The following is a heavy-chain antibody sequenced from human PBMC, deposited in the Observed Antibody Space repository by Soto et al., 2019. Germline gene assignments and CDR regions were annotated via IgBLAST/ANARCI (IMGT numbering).Heavy chain of an antibody. CDR2: INVGNGNT. Sequence: QAQLVQSGAEAKQPGASVRVSCKASGYTFTDFALHWVRQAPGQGLEWMGWINVGNGNTGYSRKFQCRVINDRDMSATTAYIEVTSMTSEDTAIYCCAREGAHYAPFYLWGQGNLVTVSS. D-gene: IGHD3-16*01. V-gene: IGHV1-3*01. CDR1: GYTFTDFA. CDR3: AREGAHYAPFYL. J-gene: IGHJ4*02.